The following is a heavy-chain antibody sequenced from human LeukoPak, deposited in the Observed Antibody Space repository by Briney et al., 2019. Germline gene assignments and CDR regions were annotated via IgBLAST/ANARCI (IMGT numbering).Heavy chain of an antibody. J-gene: IGHJ4*02. CDR3: AKDVGLYAMGY. CDR2: INSDGRST. Sequence: GGSLRLSCAASGFTFSSYWMHWVRQAPGKGLVWVSRINSDGRSTSYADSVKGRFTISRDNSKNSLYLQMNSLRTEDTALYYCAKDVGLYAMGYWGQGTLVTVSS. D-gene: IGHD2-8*01. V-gene: IGHV3-74*01. CDR1: GFTFSSYW.